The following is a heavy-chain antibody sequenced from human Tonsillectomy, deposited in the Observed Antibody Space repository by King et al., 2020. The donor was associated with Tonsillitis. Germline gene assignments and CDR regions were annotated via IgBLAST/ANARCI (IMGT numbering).Heavy chain of an antibody. D-gene: IGHD3-22*01. CDR1: GGTLRRYA. V-gene: IGHV1-69*14. J-gene: IGHJ4*02. CDR2: IIPIFGTI. CDR3: VFYYDSSGYYTDYYFEY. Sequence: QLVQSGAEVKKPGSSVKVSCKASGGTLRRYAISWVRQAPGQGLECMGGIIPIFGTINYAQKFQGRVTITADKSTSTAYMELSRLRSEDTAVYYCVFYYDSSGYYTDYYFEYWSQGTLLTASA.